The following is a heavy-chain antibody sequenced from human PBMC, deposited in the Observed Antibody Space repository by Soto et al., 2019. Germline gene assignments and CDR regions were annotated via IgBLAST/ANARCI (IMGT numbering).Heavy chain of an antibody. J-gene: IGHJ4*02. CDR2: ISYDGSNK. D-gene: IGHD6-19*01. CDR1: GFTFSSYG. V-gene: IGHV3-30*03. Sequence: QVQLVESGGGVVQPGRSLRLSCAASGFTFSSYGMHWVRQAPGKGLEWVAVISYDGSNKYYADSVKGRFTIPRDNSKNTLYLQMNSLRAEDTAVYYCARGYSSGWYYFDYWGQGTLVTVSS. CDR3: ARGYSSGWYYFDY.